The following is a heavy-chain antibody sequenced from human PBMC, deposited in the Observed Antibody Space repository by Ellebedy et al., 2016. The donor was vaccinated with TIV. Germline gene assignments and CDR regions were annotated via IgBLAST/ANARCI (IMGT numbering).Heavy chain of an antibody. CDR3: AISVLRYFDWLSLLDY. CDR1: GGTFSSYG. V-gene: IGHV1-18*01. J-gene: IGHJ4*02. CDR2: ISAYNGNT. Sequence: AASVKVSCKASGGTFSSYGISWVRQAPGQGLEWMGWISAYNGNTNYAQKLQGRVTMTTDTSTSTAYMELRSLRSDDTAVYYCAISVLRYFDWLSLLDYWGQGTLVTVSS. D-gene: IGHD3-9*01.